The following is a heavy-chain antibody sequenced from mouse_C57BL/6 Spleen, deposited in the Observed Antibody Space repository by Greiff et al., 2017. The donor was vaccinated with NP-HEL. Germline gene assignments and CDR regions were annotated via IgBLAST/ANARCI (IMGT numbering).Heavy chain of an antibody. D-gene: IGHD2-12*01. CDR3: ARHYSDYFDY. V-gene: IGHV1-22*01. Sequence: EVQLQQSGPELVKPGASVKMSCKASGYTFTDYNMHWVKQSHGKSLEWIGYINPNTGGTSYNQKFKGKATLTVKQSSSTAYMERRSLTSEDSAVYYCARHYSDYFDYWGQGTTLTVSS. CDR1: GYTFTDYN. J-gene: IGHJ2*01. CDR2: INPNTGGT.